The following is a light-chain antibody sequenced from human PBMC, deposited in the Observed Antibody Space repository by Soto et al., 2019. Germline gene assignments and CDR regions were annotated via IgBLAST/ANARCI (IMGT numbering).Light chain of an antibody. CDR3: SSDAGTVWV. CDR1: SSDVGGYNY. CDR2: EVT. Sequence: QSALTQPPSASGSPGQSVAISCTGTSSDVGGYNYVSWYQQHPGKAPKLMIYEVTKRPAGVPDRFSGSKSGDTPSLTVSRFEDEDEDDYYGSSDAGTVWVFGGGTKVTVL. V-gene: IGLV2-8*01. J-gene: IGLJ3*02.